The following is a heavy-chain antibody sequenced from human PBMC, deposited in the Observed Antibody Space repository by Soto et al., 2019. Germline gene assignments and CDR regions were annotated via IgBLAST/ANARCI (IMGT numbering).Heavy chain of an antibody. Sequence: GGSLRLSCAASGFTLSSYAMSWVRQAPGKGLEWVSAISGSGGSTYYADSVKGRFTISRDNAKNSLYLQMNSLRAEVTALYYCAKDSGSAVNYFDYWGQGTLVTVSS. D-gene: IGHD6-6*01. CDR1: GFTLSSYA. J-gene: IGHJ4*02. CDR3: AKDSGSAVNYFDY. CDR2: ISGSGGST. V-gene: IGHV3-23*01.